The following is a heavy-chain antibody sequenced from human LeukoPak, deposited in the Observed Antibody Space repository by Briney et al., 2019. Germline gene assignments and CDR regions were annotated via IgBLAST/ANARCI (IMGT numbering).Heavy chain of an antibody. Sequence: SETLSLTCTVSGASISSTSYYWGWIRQPPEKGLQWIGSIHYGGSAYYNPSLKSRITISVDTPKNQFSLKLSSVTATDTAVYYCARLTFYYDGSGYYFDYWGQGTLVTVSS. CDR2: IHYGGSA. D-gene: IGHD3-22*01. CDR3: ARLTFYYDGSGYYFDY. CDR1: GASISSTSYY. J-gene: IGHJ4*02. V-gene: IGHV4-39*01.